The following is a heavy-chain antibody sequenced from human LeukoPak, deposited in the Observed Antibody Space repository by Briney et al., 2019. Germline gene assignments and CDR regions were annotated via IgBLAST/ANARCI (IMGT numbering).Heavy chain of an antibody. CDR3: ARGRTDYYYGMDV. D-gene: IGHD1-1*01. Sequence: PGGSLRLSSAASGFTFSSYAMSWVRQAPGKGLEWVSAISGSGGSTYYADSVKGRFTISRDNSKNTLYLQMNSLRAEDTAVYYCARGRTDYYYGMDVWGQGTTVTVSS. J-gene: IGHJ6*02. V-gene: IGHV3-23*01. CDR2: ISGSGGST. CDR1: GFTFSSYA.